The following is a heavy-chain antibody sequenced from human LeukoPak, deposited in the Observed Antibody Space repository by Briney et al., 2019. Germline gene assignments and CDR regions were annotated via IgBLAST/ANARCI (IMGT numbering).Heavy chain of an antibody. CDR3: AKGGAHWELLSDYFDY. D-gene: IGHD1-26*01. CDR1: GLTFSNAW. Sequence: GGSLRLSCVVSGLTFSNAWMTWVRQAPGKGLEWVGRIKSESVGGAIDYAAPVKGRFTISRDDSRNTLYLQMNSLRAEDTAVYYCAKGGAHWELLSDYFDYWGQGTLVTVSS. J-gene: IGHJ4*02. V-gene: IGHV3-15*01. CDR2: IKSESVGGAI.